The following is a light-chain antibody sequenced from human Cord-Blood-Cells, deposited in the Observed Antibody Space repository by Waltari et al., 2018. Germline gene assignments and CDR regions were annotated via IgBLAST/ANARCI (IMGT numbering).Light chain of an antibody. V-gene: IGLV2-14*01. CDR1: SRDVGGYNY. CDR3: SSYTSSSTVV. Sequence: QSALTQPASASGSPGQSITISCTGTSRDVGGYNYVSWYQQHPGKAPKLMIYDVSNRPSGVSNRFSGSKSGNTASLTISGLQAEDEADYYCSSYTSSSTVVFGGGTKLTVL. CDR2: DVS. J-gene: IGLJ2*01.